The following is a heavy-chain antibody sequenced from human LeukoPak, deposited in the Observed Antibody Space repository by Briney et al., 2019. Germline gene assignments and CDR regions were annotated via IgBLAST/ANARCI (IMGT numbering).Heavy chain of an antibody. CDR1: GYTFTSYG. J-gene: IGHJ4*02. CDR3: ARDIGYCSGGTCSPYCDY. V-gene: IGHV1-18*04. Sequence: SVKVSCKASGYTFTSYGISWVRQAPGQGPEWMGWISPYNGDTNYAQRLQGRVTMTTDTSTSTAYMGLRGLRSDDTAVYYCARDIGYCSGGTCSPYCDYWGQGTLVTVSS. D-gene: IGHD2-15*01. CDR2: ISPYNGDT.